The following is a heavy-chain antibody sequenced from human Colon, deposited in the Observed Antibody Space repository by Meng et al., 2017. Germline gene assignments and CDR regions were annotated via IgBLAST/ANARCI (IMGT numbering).Heavy chain of an antibody. CDR2: ISSGGSSI. D-gene: IGHD3-22*01. CDR3: ARDRLQYYAGSGYHNWFDP. J-gene: IGHJ5*02. Sequence: QVQLVESGGTLVKPVGSLRLSCVGSGFTFSEYSMSWIRQAPGKGLEWLSYISSGGSSIYYTDSVKGRFIISRDNAKNSLYLQMHGLRAEDTALYYCARDRLQYYAGSGYHNWFDPWGQGTLVTVSS. V-gene: IGHV3-11*01. CDR1: GFTFSEYS.